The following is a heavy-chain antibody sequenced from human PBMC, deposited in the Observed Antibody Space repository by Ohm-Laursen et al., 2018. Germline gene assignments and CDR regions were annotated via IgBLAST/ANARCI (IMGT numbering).Heavy chain of an antibody. V-gene: IGHV1-8*01. CDR3: ARDGRRRYNWNDGYDY. Sequence: ASVKVSCKASGYTFTSYDINWVRQATGQGLEWMGWMNPNSGNTGYAQKFQGRVTMTRNTSINTAYMELSSLRSEDTAVYYCARDGRRRYNWNDGYDYWGQGTLVTVSS. J-gene: IGHJ4*02. CDR2: MNPNSGNT. D-gene: IGHD1-20*01. CDR1: GYTFTSYD.